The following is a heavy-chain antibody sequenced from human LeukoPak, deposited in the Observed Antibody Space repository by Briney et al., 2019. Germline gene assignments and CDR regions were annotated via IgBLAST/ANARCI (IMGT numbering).Heavy chain of an antibody. Sequence: GGSLRLSCAASGFTFSSYSMNWVRQAPGKGLEWVSSISSSSSYVYYADSVKGRFTISRDNAKNSLYLQMNSLRAEDTAVYYCASQGYYDSSGLDYWGQGTLVTVSS. V-gene: IGHV3-21*01. D-gene: IGHD3-22*01. J-gene: IGHJ4*02. CDR2: ISSSSSYV. CDR1: GFTFSSYS. CDR3: ASQGYYDSSGLDY.